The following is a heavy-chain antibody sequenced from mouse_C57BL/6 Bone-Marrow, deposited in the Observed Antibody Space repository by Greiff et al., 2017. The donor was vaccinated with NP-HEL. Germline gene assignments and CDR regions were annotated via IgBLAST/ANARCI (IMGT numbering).Heavy chain of an antibody. CDR1: GYTFTSYL. D-gene: IGHD1-1*01. J-gene: IGHJ2*01. V-gene: IGHV1-72*01. Sequence: VQLQQPGAELVKPGASVKLSCKASGYTFTSYLMHWVKQRPGRGLEWIGRNDPNSGGTKYNEKFKSKATLTVDKPSSTAYMQLNSLTSEDAAVYYCARYYYGSSSFDYWGQGTTLTVSS. CDR3: ARYYYGSSSFDY. CDR2: NDPNSGGT.